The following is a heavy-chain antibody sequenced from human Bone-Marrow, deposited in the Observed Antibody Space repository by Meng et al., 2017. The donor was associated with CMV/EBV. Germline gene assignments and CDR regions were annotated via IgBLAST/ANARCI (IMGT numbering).Heavy chain of an antibody. CDR2: ISGSGGST. CDR3: AKDNADNTIRWGY. V-gene: IGHV3-23*01. Sequence: GESLKISCAASGITFSSYAMSWVRQAPGKGLEWVSAISGSGGSTYYANSVKGRFTISRDNSKNTLYLQMNTLRAEDTAVYYCAKDNADNTIRWGYWGQGTLVTVSS. D-gene: IGHD3-10*01. J-gene: IGHJ4*02. CDR1: GITFSSYA.